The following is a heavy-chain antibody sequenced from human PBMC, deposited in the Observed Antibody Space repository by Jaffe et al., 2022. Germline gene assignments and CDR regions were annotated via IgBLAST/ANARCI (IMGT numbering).Heavy chain of an antibody. J-gene: IGHJ6*03. CDR2: IVVGSGNT. Sequence: QMQLVQSGPEVKKPGTSVKVSCKASGFTFTSSAVQWVRQARGQRLEWIGWIVVGSGNTNYAQKFQERVTITRDMSTSTAYMELSSLRSEDTAVYYCAADRRITMVQESSDWYYYYYMDVWGKGTTVTVSS. D-gene: IGHD3-10*01. CDR1: GFTFTSSA. V-gene: IGHV1-58*01. CDR3: AADRRITMVQESSDWYYYYYMDV.